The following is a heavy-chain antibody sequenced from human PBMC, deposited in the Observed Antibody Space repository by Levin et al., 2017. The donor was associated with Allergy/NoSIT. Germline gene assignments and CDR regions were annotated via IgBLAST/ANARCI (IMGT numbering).Heavy chain of an antibody. J-gene: IGHJ4*02. D-gene: IGHD7-27*01. CDR2: ISSSSSYI. CDR3: AREGHWGVYFDY. V-gene: IGHV3-21*01. Sequence: GGSLRLSCAASGFTFSSYSMNWVRQAPGKGLEWVSSISSSSSYIYYADSVKGRFTISRDNAKNSLYLQMNSLRAEDTAVYYCAREGHWGVYFDYWGQGTLVTVSS. CDR1: GFTFSSYS.